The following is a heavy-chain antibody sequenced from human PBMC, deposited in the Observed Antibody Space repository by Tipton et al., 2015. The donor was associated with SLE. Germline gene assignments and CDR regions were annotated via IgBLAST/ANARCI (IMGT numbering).Heavy chain of an antibody. Sequence: GSLRLSCAASGFTFSSYAMSWVRQAPGKGLEWVSAISGSGGSTYYADSVKGRFTISRDNAKNSLYLQMNSLRAEDTAVYYCAKDPNWAGARGSGWYGWGQGTLVTVSS. CDR1: GFTFSSYA. J-gene: IGHJ4*02. D-gene: IGHD6-19*01. CDR3: AKDPNWAGARGSGWYG. V-gene: IGHV3-23*01. CDR2: ISGSGGST.